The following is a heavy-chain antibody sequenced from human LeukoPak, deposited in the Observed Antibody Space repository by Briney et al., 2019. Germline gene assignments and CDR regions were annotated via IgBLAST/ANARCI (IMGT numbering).Heavy chain of an antibody. CDR3: ARHSYGSGSYPQFDY. J-gene: IGHJ4*02. CDR1: GYSISSGYY. V-gene: IGHV4-38-2*02. D-gene: IGHD3-10*01. CDR2: IYHSGST. Sequence: SETLSLTCTVSGYSISSGYYWGWIRQPPGKGLEWIGSIYHSGSTYYNPSLKSRVSISVDTSKNQFSLKLSSVTAADTAVYYCARHSYGSGSYPQFDYWGQGTLVTVSS.